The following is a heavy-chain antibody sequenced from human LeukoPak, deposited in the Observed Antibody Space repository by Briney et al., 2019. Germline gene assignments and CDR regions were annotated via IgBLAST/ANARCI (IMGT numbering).Heavy chain of an antibody. Sequence: GGSLRLSCAASGFTFSSYGMQWLRQAPGKGLEWVAVISYDGSNKYYADSVKGRFTISRDNSKNTLYLQMNSLRAEDTAVYYCAKPSTLRYYFDYWGQGTLVTVSS. D-gene: IGHD5/OR15-5a*01. J-gene: IGHJ4*02. CDR3: AKPSTLRYYFDY. CDR2: ISYDGSNK. CDR1: GFTFSSYG. V-gene: IGHV3-30*18.